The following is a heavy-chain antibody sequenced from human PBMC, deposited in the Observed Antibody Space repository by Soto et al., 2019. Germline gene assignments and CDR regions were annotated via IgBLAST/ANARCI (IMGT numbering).Heavy chain of an antibody. CDR2: ISGSGGST. V-gene: IGHV3-23*01. CDR3: AKYGEMYYYDSSLHFDY. CDR1: GFTFSSYA. D-gene: IGHD3-22*01. Sequence: GGSLRLSCAASGFTFSSYAMSWVRQAPGKGLEWVSAISGSGGSTYYADSVKGRFTISRDNSKNTRYLQMNSLRAEDTAVYYCAKYGEMYYYDSSLHFDYWGQGTLVTVSS. J-gene: IGHJ4*02.